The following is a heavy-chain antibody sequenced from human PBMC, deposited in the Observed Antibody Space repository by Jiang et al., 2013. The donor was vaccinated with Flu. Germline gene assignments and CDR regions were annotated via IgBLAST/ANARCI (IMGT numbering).Heavy chain of an antibody. CDR3: AAATSVTMWAFDF. J-gene: IGHJ3*01. CDR1: GGSIRSGDFY. V-gene: IGHV4-30-4*01. D-gene: IGHD3-10*02. Sequence: KPPQTLSLTCTVSGGSIRSGDFYWSWFRQPPGKSLEWIGYIYNTGRTYYNPSLESRTTISSDMSRNQFSLQLSSVTAADTALYYCAAATSVTMWAFDFWGQGTMVNVSS. CDR2: IYNTGRT.